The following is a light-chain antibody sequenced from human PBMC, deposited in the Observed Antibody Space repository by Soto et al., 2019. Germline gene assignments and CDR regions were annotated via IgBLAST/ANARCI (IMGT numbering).Light chain of an antibody. Sequence: SYELTQPPSVSVAPGQTARITCGGNDIASKSVHWYQQKPGQAPVLVVYDDSDRPAGIPERFSGSNSGSTATLTISRVEGGDEADYYCQVWDDSSDVLYVFGTGTKLTVL. V-gene: IGLV3-21*02. CDR1: DIASKS. CDR2: DDS. J-gene: IGLJ1*01. CDR3: QVWDDSSDVLYV.